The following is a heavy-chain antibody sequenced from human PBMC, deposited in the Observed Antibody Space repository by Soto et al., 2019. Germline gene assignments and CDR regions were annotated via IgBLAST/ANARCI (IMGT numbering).Heavy chain of an antibody. CDR1: GYTFTSYD. D-gene: IGHD6-19*01. V-gene: IGHV1-8*01. CDR2: MNPNSGNT. CDR3: ARDESSGLYRGYYDGMDG. Sequence: QVQLVQSGAEVKKPGASVKVSCKASGYTFTSYDINWVRQATGQGLEWMGWMNPNSGNTGYAQKFQGRVTMTRNTSMSTAYMELSSLRSEDTAVYYCARDESSGLYRGYYDGMDGWGQGTTGTVSS. J-gene: IGHJ6*02.